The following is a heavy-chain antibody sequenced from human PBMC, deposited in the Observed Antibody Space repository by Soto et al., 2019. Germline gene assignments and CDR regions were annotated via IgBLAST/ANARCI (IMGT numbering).Heavy chain of an antibody. D-gene: IGHD3-10*01. J-gene: IGHJ4*02. CDR3: ARSHSFDGSIYHYYFDF. CDR2: IYASGAT. V-gene: IGHV4-59*01. CDR1: GCSISTYY. Sequence: PSETLSLTCPVSGCSISTYYWSWIRQPPGGTLEWIGYIYASGATTYNPSLESRVTMSVDMPNNEFSLELTSLTAADTAVYYCARSHSFDGSIYHYYFDFWGQGTLVTVSS.